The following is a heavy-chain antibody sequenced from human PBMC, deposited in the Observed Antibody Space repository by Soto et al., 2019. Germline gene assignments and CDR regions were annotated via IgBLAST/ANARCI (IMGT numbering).Heavy chain of an antibody. Sequence: QVVLVESGGGVVQSGRSLRLSCEASGFTFRHFAMHWVRQAPGKGLEWVAVISYDASEEYYADSVKGRFTISRDKSGDTVYLQMDSLRVEDTAVYYCAKAHYDFWSGTRDYFDSWGQGTLVTVCS. D-gene: IGHD3-3*01. CDR1: GFTFRHFA. J-gene: IGHJ4*02. V-gene: IGHV3-30*18. CDR3: AKAHYDFWSGTRDYFDS. CDR2: ISYDASEE.